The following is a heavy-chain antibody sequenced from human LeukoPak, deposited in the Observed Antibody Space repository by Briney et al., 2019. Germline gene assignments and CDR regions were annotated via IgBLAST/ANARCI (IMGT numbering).Heavy chain of an antibody. Sequence: PGASLRLSCAASGFTFSNYAMSWVRQAPGKGLEWVSAILGSGGSTYYADSVKGRFTVSRDNPRSTLYLQMKSLRAEDTALYYCAKWGDYDVLTGYYVPDYWGQGTRVTVSS. V-gene: IGHV3-23*01. CDR2: ILGSGGST. CDR3: AKWGDYDVLTGYYVPDY. D-gene: IGHD3-9*01. J-gene: IGHJ4*02. CDR1: GFTFSNYA.